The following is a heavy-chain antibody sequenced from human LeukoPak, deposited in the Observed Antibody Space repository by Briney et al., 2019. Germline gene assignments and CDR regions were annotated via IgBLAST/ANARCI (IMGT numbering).Heavy chain of an antibody. Sequence: SETLSLTCSVSGGSIKGGGFFWNWVRQHPGKGLEWIGHIYYSGSTSYNPSVKSRVTISVDTSKNQFSLKLTSVTAADTAMYYCARDHGRSYNYGSDTLDIWGQGTLVIVSA. CDR2: IYYSGST. D-gene: IGHD5-18*01. V-gene: IGHV4-31*03. CDR1: GGSIKGGGFF. CDR3: ARDHGRSYNYGSDTLDI. J-gene: IGHJ3*02.